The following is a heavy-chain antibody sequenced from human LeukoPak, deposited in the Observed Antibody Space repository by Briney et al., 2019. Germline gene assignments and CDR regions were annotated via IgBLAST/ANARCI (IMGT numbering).Heavy chain of an antibody. V-gene: IGHV3-23*01. CDR3: AKVVWTYYYDSSGYPGD. J-gene: IGHJ4*02. Sequence: GGSLRLSCAASGFTFSSYAMSWVRQAPGKGLEWVSAISGSGGSTYYADSVKGRFTISRDNSKNTLYLQMNSLRAEDTAVYYCAKVVWTYYYDSSGYPGDWGQETLVTVSS. CDR1: GFTFSSYA. D-gene: IGHD3-22*01. CDR2: ISGSGGST.